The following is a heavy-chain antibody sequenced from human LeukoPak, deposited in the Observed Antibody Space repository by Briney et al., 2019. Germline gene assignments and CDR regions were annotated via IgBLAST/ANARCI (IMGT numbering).Heavy chain of an antibody. V-gene: IGHV3-53*04. CDR3: ARGGELSDFDY. Sequence: PGGSLRLSCAASVFTVSSNPMSWVRQAPGKGLEWVSVIYSGGSTSYADAVRGRFTISRHNSENTLYLQMNSLRVEDTAVYYCARGGELSDFDYWGQGTLVTVSS. CDR2: IYSGGST. CDR1: VFTVSSNP. D-gene: IGHD3-16*02. J-gene: IGHJ4*02.